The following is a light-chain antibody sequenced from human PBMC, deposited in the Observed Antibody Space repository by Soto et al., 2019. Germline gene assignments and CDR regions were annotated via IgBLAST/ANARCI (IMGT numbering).Light chain of an antibody. V-gene: IGKV1D-12*01. Sequence: EIQMTQSPSSLSASVGDRITITCRASESVGNWLAWYQQKPGKAPKLLIYGASTLQSGVPSRFSGSRSGIVFSLTVSNLQPEDFATYYCQQANSFPLSFGGGTKVEIK. CDR1: ESVGNW. J-gene: IGKJ4*01. CDR3: QQANSFPLS. CDR2: GAS.